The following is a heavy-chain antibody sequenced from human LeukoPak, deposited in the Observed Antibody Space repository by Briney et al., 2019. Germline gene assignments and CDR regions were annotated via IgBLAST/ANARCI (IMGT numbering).Heavy chain of an antibody. V-gene: IGHV4-34*01. CDR2: ISQSGRT. CDR1: GGSFSGYY. CDR3: ARGPVSGYCSGGSCSSFAF. Sequence: SETLSLTCAVHGGSFSGYYWSWIRRPPGKGLEWIGEISQSGRTNYNPSLKSRVTISVDTSKNQFSLKLNSVTAADTAVYFCARGPVSGYCSGGSCSSFAFWGQGTLVTVSS. J-gene: IGHJ4*02. D-gene: IGHD2-15*01.